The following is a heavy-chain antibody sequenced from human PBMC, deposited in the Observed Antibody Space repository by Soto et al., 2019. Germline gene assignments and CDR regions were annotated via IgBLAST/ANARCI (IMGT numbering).Heavy chain of an antibody. CDR2: INHSGRT. J-gene: IGHJ4*02. CDR3: ASPYYDFWSCPPWGTQKYYFDF. Sequence: QVHLQQWGAGLLKPSETLSLTCAVYGGSFSGYYWSWIRQPPGKGLEWIGDINHSGRTNYNPSLESRITISVDTSKNQFSLKLSSVTAADTAVYYCASPYYDFWSCPPWGTQKYYFDFWGQGTLVNVSS. D-gene: IGHD3-3*01. CDR1: GGSFSGYY. V-gene: IGHV4-34*01.